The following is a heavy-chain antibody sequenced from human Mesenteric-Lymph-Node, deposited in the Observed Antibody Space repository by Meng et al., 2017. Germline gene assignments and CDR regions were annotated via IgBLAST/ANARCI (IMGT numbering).Heavy chain of an antibody. CDR1: GFTFSSYA. CDR3: ARDYYASGSLDS. D-gene: IGHD3-10*01. Sequence: GESLKISCAASGFTFSSYAMSWVRQAPGKGLEWVANIKPDGTYTHYVDSVKGRFTISRDNARNSLHLQMNSLRVEDTALYYCARDYYASGSLDSWGQGTLVTVSS. V-gene: IGHV3-7*01. CDR2: IKPDGTYT. J-gene: IGHJ4*02.